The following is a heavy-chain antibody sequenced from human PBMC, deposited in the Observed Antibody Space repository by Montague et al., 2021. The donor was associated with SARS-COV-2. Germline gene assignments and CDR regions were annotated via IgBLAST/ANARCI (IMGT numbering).Heavy chain of an antibody. D-gene: IGHD4-17*01. Sequence: SAKVSFKASGYTFTSDALNWVRQVPGQGLEWMGWISPYTGETSYAQKVQGGFTMTTDTSTSTAYMELRSLRSDDTAVYFCARDQGGYGDHFDYWGQGSLVTVSS. CDR2: ISPYTGET. CDR1: GYTFTSDA. CDR3: ARDQGGYGDHFDY. J-gene: IGHJ4*02. V-gene: IGHV1-18*01.